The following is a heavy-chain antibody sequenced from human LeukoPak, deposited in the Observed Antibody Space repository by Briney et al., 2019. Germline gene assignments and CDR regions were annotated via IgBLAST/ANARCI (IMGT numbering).Heavy chain of an antibody. V-gene: IGHV3-33*01. D-gene: IGHD1-1*01. CDR3: ARDWKTNSFDY. CDR1: EFTFTTYG. Sequence: PGGSLRLSCAASEFTFTTYGMHWVRQAPGKGLEWVAFIYYHGSNIYYADYVKGRFTISRDISNNTLYLEMDSLRAEDTAIYCCARDWKTNSFDYWGQGTLVTVSS. J-gene: IGHJ4*02. CDR2: IYYHGSNI.